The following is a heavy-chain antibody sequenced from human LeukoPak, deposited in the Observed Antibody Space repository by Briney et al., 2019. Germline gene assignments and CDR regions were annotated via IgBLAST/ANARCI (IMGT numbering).Heavy chain of an antibody. CDR1: GFTLSTYW. J-gene: IGHJ6*03. CDR2: ISSDGGNT. Sequence: QPGGSLCLSCAASGFTLSTYWMHWVRQAPGKGLVWVSRISSDGGNTLYADSVKGQVTSSRANINDTMYLQMDSLRGEDTAVYYCAREWELRGGFYMDLWGKGPRVTVSS. D-gene: IGHD1-26*01. V-gene: IGHV3-74*01. CDR3: AREWELRGGFYMDL.